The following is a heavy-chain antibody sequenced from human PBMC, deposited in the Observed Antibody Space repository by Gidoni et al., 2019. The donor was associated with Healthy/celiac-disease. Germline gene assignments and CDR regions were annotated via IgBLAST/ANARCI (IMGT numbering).Heavy chain of an antibody. D-gene: IGHD2-15*01. Sequence: QLQLQESGPGLVTPSETLSLTCTVSGGSIRSSSYYWGWIRQPPGKGLEYIGSNSYRGSTYYNPSLNGRVNIYVDTSKNQFSRKLSSVTAADTAVYYCARHYCSGGSCYSGWFDPCGQGTLVNVSS. CDR1: GGSIRSSSYY. V-gene: IGHV4-39*01. CDR2: NSYRGST. CDR3: ARHYCSGGSCYSGWFDP. J-gene: IGHJ5*02.